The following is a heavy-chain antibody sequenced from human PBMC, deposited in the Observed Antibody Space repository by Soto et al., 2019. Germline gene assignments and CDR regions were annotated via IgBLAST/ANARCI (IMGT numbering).Heavy chain of an antibody. Sequence: ASVKVSCKASGYTFTSYGISWVRQAPGQGLEWMGWISAYNGNTNYAQKLQGRVTMTTDTSTSTAYMELRSLRSDDTAVYYCARDRYPTVCTRRIWFGRCGQGPLVTVSS. V-gene: IGHV1-18*01. CDR1: GYTFTSYG. J-gene: IGHJ5*02. D-gene: IGHD4-17*01. CDR2: ISAYNGNT. CDR3: ARDRYPTVCTRRIWFGR.